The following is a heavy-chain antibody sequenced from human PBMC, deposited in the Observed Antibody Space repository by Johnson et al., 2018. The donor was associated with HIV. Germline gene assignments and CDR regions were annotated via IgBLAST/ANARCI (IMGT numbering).Heavy chain of an antibody. CDR1: GLTFTNAW. J-gene: IGHJ3*02. CDR3: SGLNAGRSYGAYGAFDI. V-gene: IGHV3-11*04. D-gene: IGHD1-26*01. CDR2: ISSSGSTI. Sequence: QVQLVESGGGFVKPGGSLRHSCAASGLTFTNAWMNWVRQAPGKGLEWVSYISSSGSTIYYADSVKGRFTISRDNAKNSLYLQMNSLRAEDTAVYSCSGLNAGRSYGAYGAFDIWGQGTMVTVSS.